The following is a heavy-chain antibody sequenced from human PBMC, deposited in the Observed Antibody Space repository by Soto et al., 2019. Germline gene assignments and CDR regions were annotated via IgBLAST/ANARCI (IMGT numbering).Heavy chain of an antibody. CDR1: GGSISSGGYS. J-gene: IGHJ4*02. CDR3: ARGPVTTVTTHFDY. D-gene: IGHD4-4*01. CDR2: IYHSGST. V-gene: IGHV4-30-2*01. Sequence: PSETLSLTCAVSGGSISSGGYSWSWIRQPPGKGLEWIGYIYHSGSTYYNPSLKSRVTISVDRSKNQFSLKLSSVTAADTAVYYCARGPVTTVTTHFDYWGQGTLVTVSS.